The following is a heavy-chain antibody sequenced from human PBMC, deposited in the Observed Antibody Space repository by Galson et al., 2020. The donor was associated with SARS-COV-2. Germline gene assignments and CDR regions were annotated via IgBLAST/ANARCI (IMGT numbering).Heavy chain of an antibody. V-gene: IGHV4-39*01. CDR1: GGSISSSSYY. CDR3: ARLKEDYGDYLGDYYYYGMDV. Sequence: SETLSLTCTDSGGSISSSSYYWGWIRQPPGKGLEWIGSIYYSGSTYYNPSLKSRVTISVDTSKNQFSLKLSSVTAADTAVYYCARLKEDYGDYLGDYYYYGMDVWGQGTTVTVSS. J-gene: IGHJ6*02. CDR2: IYYSGST. D-gene: IGHD4-17*01.